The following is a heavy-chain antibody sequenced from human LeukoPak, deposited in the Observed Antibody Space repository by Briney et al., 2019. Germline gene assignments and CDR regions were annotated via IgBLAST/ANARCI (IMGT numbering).Heavy chain of an antibody. J-gene: IGHJ4*02. V-gene: IGHV4-59*01. D-gene: IGHD6-19*01. Sequence: SETLSLTCTVSGGSISSYFWSWIRQPPGKGLEWIGYIYNSGSTNYNPSLKSRVTISVDTSKNQFSLKLTSVTAADTAVYYCASADGSGCYYFDSWGQGTVVTVSS. CDR3: ASADGSGCYYFDS. CDR1: GGSISSYF. CDR2: IYNSGST.